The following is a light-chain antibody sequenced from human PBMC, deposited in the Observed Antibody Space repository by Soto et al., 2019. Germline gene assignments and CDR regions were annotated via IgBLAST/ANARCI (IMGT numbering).Light chain of an antibody. CDR2: GAS. J-gene: IGKJ1*01. CDR3: QPYGSSPWT. V-gene: IGKV3-20*01. Sequence: EIVLTQSPGTLSLSPGERATLSCRASQSVSSSYLAWYQQKPGQAPRLLIYGASRRATAIPDRFSGSGSGTDFTLTISRLEPEDFAVYYCQPYGSSPWTFGQGTKVEIK. CDR1: QSVSSSY.